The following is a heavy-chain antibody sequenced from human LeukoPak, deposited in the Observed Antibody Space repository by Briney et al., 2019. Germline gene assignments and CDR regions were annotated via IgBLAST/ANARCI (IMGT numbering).Heavy chain of an antibody. CDR1: GFTFSSYN. CDR2: ISSSSSYI. D-gene: IGHD3-10*01. J-gene: IGHJ6*03. V-gene: IGHV3-21*06. Sequence: GGSLRLSCAASGFTFSSYNMNWVRQVPGKGLEWVSSISSSSSYIYYADSVKGRFTISRDNAKNSMYLQMNSLRAEDTAVYYCGGTTMVRGVSYYYRDVWGKGTTVTISS. CDR3: GGTTMVRGVSYYYRDV.